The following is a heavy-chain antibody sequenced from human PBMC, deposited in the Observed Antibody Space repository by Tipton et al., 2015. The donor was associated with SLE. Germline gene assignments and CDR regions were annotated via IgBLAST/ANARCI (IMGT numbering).Heavy chain of an antibody. Sequence: TLSLTCSVSGGSISTYYWSWIRQPPGKGLEWIGYIYYTGSSSYNPSLKSRVTMSIDTSKNQFSLKLTSVTAADTAVYYCALQYDNSGYYWFWGQGTLVTVSP. CDR2: IYYTGSS. CDR3: ALQYDNSGYYWF. J-gene: IGHJ4*02. V-gene: IGHV4-59*08. CDR1: GGSISTYY. D-gene: IGHD3-22*01.